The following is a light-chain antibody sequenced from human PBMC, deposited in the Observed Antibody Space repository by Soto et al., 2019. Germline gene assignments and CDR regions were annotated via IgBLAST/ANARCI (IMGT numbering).Light chain of an antibody. CDR2: DVS. CDR1: SSDVGGYNY. Sequence: QSALTQPASVSGSPGQSITISCTGTSSDVGGYNYVSWYQQYPGKAPKLMIYDVSNRPSGVSNRFSGSKSGNTASLTISGLQAEDEADYYCSSYTSSSTKEFGGGTKLTVL. V-gene: IGLV2-14*01. CDR3: SSYTSSSTKE. J-gene: IGLJ2*01.